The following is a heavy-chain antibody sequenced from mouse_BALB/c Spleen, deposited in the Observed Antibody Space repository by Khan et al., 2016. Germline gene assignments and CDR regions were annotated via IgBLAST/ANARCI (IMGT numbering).Heavy chain of an antibody. CDR2: MDPEKGAS. Sequence: VQLQQSGAELVRSGASVKLSCTASGFNIKDFYIHWVKQRPEQGLEWIGWMDPEKGASDFAPKCQGKATMTADTSSTTAYLQLGSLTIEDTAVLSGAFVGNILGWFPSLGQGTLVTISA. V-gene: IGHV14-4*02. CDR3: AFVGNILGWFPS. D-gene: IGHD4-1*01. J-gene: IGHJ3*01. CDR1: GFNIKDFY.